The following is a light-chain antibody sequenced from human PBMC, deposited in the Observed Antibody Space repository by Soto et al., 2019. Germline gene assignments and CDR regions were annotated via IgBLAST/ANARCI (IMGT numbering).Light chain of an antibody. Sequence: QSVLTQPASVSGSPGQSITISCTGTISDVGTYNLVSWFQQHPGKAPKLMIFEVTERPSGVSNRFSGSKSGNAASLTIAGLQAEDEADYYCCSYVGGGTYVFGTGTKVTVL. V-gene: IGLV2-23*02. CDR3: CSYVGGGTYV. CDR1: ISDVGTYNL. J-gene: IGLJ1*01. CDR2: EVT.